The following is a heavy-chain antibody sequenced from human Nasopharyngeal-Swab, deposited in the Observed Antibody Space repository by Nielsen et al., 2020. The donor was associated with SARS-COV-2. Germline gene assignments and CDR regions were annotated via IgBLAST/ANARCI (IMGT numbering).Heavy chain of an antibody. J-gene: IGHJ4*02. CDR2: IYYSGST. CDR1: GGSISSYY. Sequence: SETLSLTCTVSGGSISSYYWSWIRQPPGKGLEWIGYIYYSGSTNYNPSLKSRATISVDTSKNQFSLKLSSVTAADTAVYYCARGDYYDSTFDYWGQGTLVTVSS. V-gene: IGHV4-59*13. CDR3: ARGDYYDSTFDY. D-gene: IGHD3-22*01.